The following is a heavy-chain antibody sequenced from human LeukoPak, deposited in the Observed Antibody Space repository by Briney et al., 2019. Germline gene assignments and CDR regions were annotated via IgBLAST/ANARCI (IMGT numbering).Heavy chain of an antibody. CDR3: ARDSNGPAF. Sequence: PGGSLRLSCVASGFTFSNGYMSWVRQAPGKGLEWVSVIYSDGGTFYSDSVKGRFTISRDYSKSTLYLQMNSLRADDTAVYYCARDSNGPAFWGQGTLVTVSS. CDR2: IYSDGGT. D-gene: IGHD6-19*01. CDR1: GFTFSNGY. V-gene: IGHV3-53*01. J-gene: IGHJ4*02.